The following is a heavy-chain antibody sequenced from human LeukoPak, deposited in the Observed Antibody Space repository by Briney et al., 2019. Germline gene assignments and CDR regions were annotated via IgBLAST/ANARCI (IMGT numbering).Heavy chain of an antibody. CDR1: GFTFDDYA. V-gene: IGHV3-9*03. CDR3: AKGGGSYYGYFDY. D-gene: IGHD1-26*01. CDR2: ISWNSGSI. J-gene: IGHJ4*02. Sequence: GGSLRLSCAASGFTFDDYAMDWVRQAPGEGLEWVSGISWNSGSIGYADSVKGRFTISRDNAKNSLYLQMNSLRAEDMALYYCAKGGGSYYGYFDYWGQGTLVTVSS.